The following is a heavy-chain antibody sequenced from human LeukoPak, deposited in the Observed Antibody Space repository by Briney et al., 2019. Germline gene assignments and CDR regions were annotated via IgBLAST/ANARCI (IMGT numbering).Heavy chain of an antibody. V-gene: IGHV4-4*07. Sequence: PSGTLSLTCAVSGGPISGYYWSGIRQPAGRGLEWVGRIYNSENTDYNPSLQSRVTMSIDTTKNQFSLKLSSVTTADTAVDYCARTSGYWRADFDFWGQGALAIVSS. CDR1: GGPISGYY. J-gene: IGHJ4*02. CDR3: ARTSGYWRADFDF. D-gene: IGHD5-12*01. CDR2: IYNSENT.